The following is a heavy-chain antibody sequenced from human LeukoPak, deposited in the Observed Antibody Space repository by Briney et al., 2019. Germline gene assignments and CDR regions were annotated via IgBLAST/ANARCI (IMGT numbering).Heavy chain of an antibody. J-gene: IGHJ5*02. CDR2: INPNSGGT. CDR3: ARDAVAGTMSWFVP. D-gene: IGHD6-19*01. CDR1: GYTFTCYY. V-gene: IGHV1-2*02. Sequence: ASVTVSLKSSGYTFTCYYMHWVRQAPGQGLEWMGLINPNSGGTNYAQKFQGRVTMTRDTYISTAYMELSRLRSDDTAVYYCARDAVAGTMSWFVPWGQGTLVTVSS.